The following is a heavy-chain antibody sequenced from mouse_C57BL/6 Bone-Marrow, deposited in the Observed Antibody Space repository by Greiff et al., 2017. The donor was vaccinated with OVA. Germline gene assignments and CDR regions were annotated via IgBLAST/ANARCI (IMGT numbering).Heavy chain of an antibody. J-gene: IGHJ2*01. D-gene: IGHD1-1*01. V-gene: IGHV1-69*01. Sequence: QVQLQQPGAELVMPGASVKLSCKASGYTFTSYWMHWVKQRPGQGLEWIGEIDPSDSSTNYNQKFKGKSTLTVDKSSSTAYMQLSSLTSEDSAVYYCARMGLRSDYWGQGTTLTVSS. CDR3: ARMGLRSDY. CDR1: GYTFTSYW. CDR2: IDPSDSST.